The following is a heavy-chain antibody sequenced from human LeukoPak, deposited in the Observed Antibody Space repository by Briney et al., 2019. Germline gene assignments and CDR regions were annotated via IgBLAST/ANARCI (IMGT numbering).Heavy chain of an antibody. D-gene: IGHD3/OR15-3a*01. CDR3: ARGSGQAVDFWFDP. CDR2: IIPILGIA. J-gene: IGHJ5*02. CDR1: GYTFTSYG. Sequence: EASVKVSCKASGYTFTSYGISWVRQAPGQGLEWMGRIIPILGIANYAQKFQGRVTITADKSTSTAYMELSSLRSEDTAVYYCARGSGQAVDFWFDPWGQGTLVTVSS. V-gene: IGHV1-69*04.